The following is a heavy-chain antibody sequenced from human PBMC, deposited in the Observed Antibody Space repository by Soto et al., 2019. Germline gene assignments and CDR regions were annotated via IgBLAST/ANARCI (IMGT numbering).Heavy chain of an antibody. CDR2: ISSSSSYT. J-gene: IGHJ3*02. D-gene: IGHD1-26*01. Sequence: GGSLRLSCAASGFTFSDYYMSWIRQAPGKGLEWVSYISSSSSYTNYADSVKGRFTISRDNAKNSLYLQMNSLRAEDTAVYYCAREREVGASGAFDIWGQGTMVTVSS. CDR1: GFTFSDYY. CDR3: AREREVGASGAFDI. V-gene: IGHV3-11*06.